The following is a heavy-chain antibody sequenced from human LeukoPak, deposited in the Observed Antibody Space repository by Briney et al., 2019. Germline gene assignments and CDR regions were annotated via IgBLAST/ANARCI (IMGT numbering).Heavy chain of an antibody. CDR2: IQSKTEGGTT. Sequence: GGSLRLSCAASGSTFSNAWMSWVSQAPGKGLEWVGRIQSKTEGGTTDYAAPLRARFTISRDDSKNTLYLQMNSLKAADTAVYYRTPAGHDWGQGTLVTVSS. CDR3: TPAGHD. J-gene: IGHJ4*02. V-gene: IGHV3-15*01. D-gene: IGHD2-8*02. CDR1: GSTFSNAW.